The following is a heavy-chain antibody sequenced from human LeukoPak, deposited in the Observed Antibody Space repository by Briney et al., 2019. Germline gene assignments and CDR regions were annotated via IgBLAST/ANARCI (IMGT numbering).Heavy chain of an antibody. J-gene: IGHJ4*02. CDR1: GGTFSSYA. CDR2: IIPILGIA. CDR3: ARGLSIAAHHFDY. V-gene: IGHV1-69*04. D-gene: IGHD6-6*01. Sequence: SVKVSCKASGGTFSSYAISWVRQAPGQGLEWMGRIIPILGIANYAQKFQGRVTITADKSTSTAYMELSSLRSEDTAVYYCARGLSIAAHHFDYWGQGTLVTVSS.